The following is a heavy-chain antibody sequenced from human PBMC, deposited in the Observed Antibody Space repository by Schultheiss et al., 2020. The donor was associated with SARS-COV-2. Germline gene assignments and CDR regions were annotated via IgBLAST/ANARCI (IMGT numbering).Heavy chain of an antibody. CDR2: IRSQAYGGTT. CDR3: VREDYDIVTSFDS. J-gene: IGHJ4*02. Sequence: GGSLRLSCATSGFTFGDYAMSWVRQAPGKGMEWVGFIRSQAYGGTTEYAASVKGRFTISRDNANRIAYLQMNSLRTEDTAVYYCVREDYDIVTSFDSWGQGILVTVSS. CDR1: GFTFGDYA. D-gene: IGHD3-9*01. V-gene: IGHV3-49*04.